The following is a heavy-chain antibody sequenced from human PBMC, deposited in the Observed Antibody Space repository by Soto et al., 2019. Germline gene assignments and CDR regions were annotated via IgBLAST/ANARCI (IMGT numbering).Heavy chain of an antibody. V-gene: IGHV4-39*07. CDR3: ARTNYNYIWGSYPSRNFYYMDV. D-gene: IGHD3-16*02. CDR1: GGSISSSSYY. J-gene: IGHJ6*03. Sequence: PSETLSLTCTVSGGSISSSSYYWGWIRQPPGKGLEWIGSIYYSGSTYYNPSLKSRVTISVDTSKIQFSLKLSSVTAADTAVYYCARTNYNYIWGSYPSRNFYYMDVWGKGTTVTV. CDR2: IYYSGST.